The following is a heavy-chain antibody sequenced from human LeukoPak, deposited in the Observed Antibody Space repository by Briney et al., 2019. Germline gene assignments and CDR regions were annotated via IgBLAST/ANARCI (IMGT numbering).Heavy chain of an antibody. CDR3: ARADGLTKNWFDP. CDR2: ISAYNGNT. CDR1: GYTFTSYV. D-gene: IGHD3/OR15-3a*01. V-gene: IGHV1-18*01. Sequence: GSAVKVSCQGSGYTFTSYVISGVRQAPGQGREWMGWISAYNGNTNYAQTLQGRVTMTTDTSTSTPYMELRSLRADDTAVYYCARADGLTKNWFDPWGQGTLVTVSS. J-gene: IGHJ5*02.